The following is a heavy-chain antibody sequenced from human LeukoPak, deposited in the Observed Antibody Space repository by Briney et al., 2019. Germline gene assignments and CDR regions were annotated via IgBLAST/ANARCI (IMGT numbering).Heavy chain of an antibody. CDR3: AREGYGGSFDY. D-gene: IGHD4-23*01. CDR2: ISWNSGSI. V-gene: IGHV3-9*01. CDR1: GFTFDDYA. Sequence: GGSLRLSCAASGFTFDDYAMHWVRQAPGKGLEWVSGISWNSGSIGYADSVKGRFTISRDNAKNSLYLQMNSLRAEDTALYYCAREGYGGSFDYWGQGTLVTVSS. J-gene: IGHJ4*02.